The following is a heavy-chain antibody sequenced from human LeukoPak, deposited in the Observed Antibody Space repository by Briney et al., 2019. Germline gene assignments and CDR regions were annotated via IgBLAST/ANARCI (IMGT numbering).Heavy chain of an antibody. J-gene: IGHJ3*02. Sequence: SETLSLTCTVSGGSITISTYDWGWIRQPPGKGLEWIGSIYYNGSTYYNPSLKSRVTISVDRSKNQFSLKLSSVTAADTAVYYCARGYCSGGTCYNTGAFDIWGQGTMVTVSS. V-gene: IGHV4-39*01. CDR1: GGSITISTYD. CDR3: ARGYCSGGTCYNTGAFDI. CDR2: IYYNGST. D-gene: IGHD2-15*01.